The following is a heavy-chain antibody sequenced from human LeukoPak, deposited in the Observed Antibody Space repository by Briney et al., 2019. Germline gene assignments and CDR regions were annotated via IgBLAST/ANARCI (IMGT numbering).Heavy chain of an antibody. Sequence: SETLSLTCAVYGGSFSGYYWSWIRQPPGKGLEWIGEINHSGSTNYNPSLKSRVTISVDTSKNQFSLKLSSVTAADTAVYYRAGVRRIAAYYYYGMDVWGQGTTVTVSS. J-gene: IGHJ6*02. CDR3: AGVRRIAAYYYYGMDV. CDR1: GGSFSGYY. V-gene: IGHV4-34*01. CDR2: INHSGST. D-gene: IGHD6-6*01.